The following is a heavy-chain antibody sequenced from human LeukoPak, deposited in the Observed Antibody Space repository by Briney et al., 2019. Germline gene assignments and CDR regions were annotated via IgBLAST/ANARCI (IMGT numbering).Heavy chain of an antibody. J-gene: IGHJ4*02. CDR2: INHSGST. Sequence: PSETLSLTCAVYGGSFSGYYWSWIRQPPGKGLEWIGEINHSGSTYYNPSLKSRVTISVDTSKNQFSLKLSSVTAADTAVYYCAKTRIAAAGSGDFDYWGQGTLVTVSS. D-gene: IGHD6-13*01. CDR1: GGSFSGYY. CDR3: AKTRIAAAGSGDFDY. V-gene: IGHV4-34*01.